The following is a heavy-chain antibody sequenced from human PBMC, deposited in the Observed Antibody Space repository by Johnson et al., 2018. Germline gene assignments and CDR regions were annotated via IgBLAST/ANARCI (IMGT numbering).Heavy chain of an antibody. D-gene: IGHD4-17*01. Sequence: QVQLGESGAEVTKPGSSVKVSCKASGGTFSSYAISWVRQAPGPGLEWMGGIIPIFGTAKDAQKFPGRVTITADDSTSTAYMELSSLRSEDKAVDYCTTVVHDYGDYGYYGMDVWGQGTTVTVSS. V-gene: IGHV1-69*01. CDR2: IIPIFGTA. J-gene: IGHJ6*02. CDR3: TTVVHDYGDYGYYGMDV. CDR1: GGTFSSYA.